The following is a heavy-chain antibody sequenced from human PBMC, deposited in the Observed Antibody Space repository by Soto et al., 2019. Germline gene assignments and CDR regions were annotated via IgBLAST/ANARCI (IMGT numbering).Heavy chain of an antibody. D-gene: IGHD1-26*01. CDR1: GFTYDYYW. Sequence: EVPLVESGGGLVQPGESLRLSCAASGFTYDYYWMHWVRQAPGKGLVWVSRIHSDGTSTTYADSVKGRFTISRDNDKNTLYLQMNSLRVEDRAVYYCARGDRGAFDLWGQGTVVTVSS. CDR2: IHSDGTST. CDR3: ARGDRGAFDL. J-gene: IGHJ3*01. V-gene: IGHV3-74*01.